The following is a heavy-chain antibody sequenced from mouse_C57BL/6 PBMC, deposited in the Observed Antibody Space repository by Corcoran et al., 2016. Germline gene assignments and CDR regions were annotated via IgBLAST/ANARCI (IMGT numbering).Heavy chain of an antibody. D-gene: IGHD1-1*01. CDR1: GYTFTTYG. V-gene: IGHV9-3*01. J-gene: IGHJ4*01. CDR3: ARGGSSYGYAMDY. CDR2: INTYSGVP. Sequence: QIQLVQSGPELKKPGETVKISCKASGYTFTTYGMSWVKQAPGKGLKWMGWINTYSGVPTYADDFKGRFAFSLETSASTAYLQINNLKNEDTATYFCARGGSSYGYAMDYWGQGTSVTVSS.